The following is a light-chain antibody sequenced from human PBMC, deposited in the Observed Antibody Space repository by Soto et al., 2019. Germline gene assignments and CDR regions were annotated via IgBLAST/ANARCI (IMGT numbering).Light chain of an antibody. Sequence: LVLTQSPGTLSLSPGERATLSCSASQSVHSRYLFWYQQKVGQAPRLLIYASSKRATGIPDGFSGSGSGTDFTLTITRLEPEDFAVYYCQQFDNSQWTLGQGTKVDIK. CDR3: QQFDNSQWT. J-gene: IGKJ1*01. V-gene: IGKV3-20*01. CDR2: ASS. CDR1: QSVHSRY.